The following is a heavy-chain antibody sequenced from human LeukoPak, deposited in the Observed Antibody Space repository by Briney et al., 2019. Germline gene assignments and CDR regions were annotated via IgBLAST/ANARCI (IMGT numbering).Heavy chain of an antibody. CDR2: IIPIFGTA. CDR3: ATTEMATSSYYYYYMDV. CDR1: GGTFSSYA. D-gene: IGHD5-24*01. V-gene: IGHV1-69*05. Sequence: SVKVSCKASGGTFSSYAISWVRQAPGQGLEWMGGIIPIFGTANYAQKFQGRVTITTDESTSTAYMELSSLRSEDTAVYYCATTEMATSSYYYYYMDVWGKGTTVTVSS. J-gene: IGHJ6*03.